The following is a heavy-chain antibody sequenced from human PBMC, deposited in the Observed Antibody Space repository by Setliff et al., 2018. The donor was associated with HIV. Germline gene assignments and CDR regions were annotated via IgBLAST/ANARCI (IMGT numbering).Heavy chain of an antibody. Sequence: GGSLRLSCVASGFTFRTFAMHWVRQAPGKGLEWVSVISYDGSRVSYADSVKGRFSISRDRSRNTVSLQMSSLRVEDTAMYYCGNKGGQVWGPGTQVTVSS. CDR3: GNKGGQV. V-gene: IGHV3-30*07. D-gene: IGHD3-16*01. J-gene: IGHJ1*01. CDR1: GFTFRTFA. CDR2: ISYDGSRV.